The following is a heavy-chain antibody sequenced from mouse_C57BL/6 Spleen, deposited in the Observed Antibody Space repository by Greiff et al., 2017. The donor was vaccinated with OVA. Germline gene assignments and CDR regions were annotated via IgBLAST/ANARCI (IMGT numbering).Heavy chain of an antibody. Sequence: QVQLKESGAELARPGASVKLSCKASGYTFTSYGISWVKQRTGQGLEWIGEIYPRSGNTYYNEKFKGKATLTADKSSSTAYMELRSLTSEDSAVYFCAREDYYGSSLPFDYWGQGTTLTVSS. J-gene: IGHJ2*01. D-gene: IGHD1-1*01. CDR2: IYPRSGNT. V-gene: IGHV1-81*01. CDR1: GYTFTSYG. CDR3: AREDYYGSSLPFDY.